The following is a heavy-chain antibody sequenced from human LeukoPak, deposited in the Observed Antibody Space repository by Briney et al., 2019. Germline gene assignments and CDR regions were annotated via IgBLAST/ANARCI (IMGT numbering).Heavy chain of an antibody. Sequence: GASVKVSCKASGYTFTSYDINWVRQATGQGLEWMGWMNPNSGNTGYAQKFQGRVTMTRNTSISTAYMELSSLRSEDTAVYYCARDRVREMATITDYWGQGTLVTVSS. D-gene: IGHD5-24*01. CDR3: ARDRVREMATITDY. CDR1: GYTFTSYD. CDR2: MNPNSGNT. V-gene: IGHV1-8*01. J-gene: IGHJ4*02.